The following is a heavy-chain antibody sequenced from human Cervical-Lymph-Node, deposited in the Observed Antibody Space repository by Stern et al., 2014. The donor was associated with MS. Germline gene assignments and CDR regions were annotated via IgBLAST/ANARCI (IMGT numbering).Heavy chain of an antibody. D-gene: IGHD6-13*01. CDR2: IGWNGGSK. J-gene: IGHJ6*02. CDR3: AKDRVAAEGYYFGMDV. V-gene: IGHV3-9*01. CDR1: GFTFDDYA. Sequence: EVQLEESGGGLVQPGRSLRLSCAASGFTFDDYAMHWVRQAPGKGLEWVSGIGWNGGSKDYADSVKGRFTISRDNAKNSLYLQMNSLRTEDTALYYCAKDRVAAEGYYFGMDVWGQGTTVTVSS.